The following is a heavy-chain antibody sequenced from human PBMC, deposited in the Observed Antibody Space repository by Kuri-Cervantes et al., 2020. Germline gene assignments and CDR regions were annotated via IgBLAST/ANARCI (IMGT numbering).Heavy chain of an antibody. CDR1: GFTFSSYA. V-gene: IGHV3-30-3*01. CDR2: ISYDGSNK. Sequence: GESLKISCAASGFTFSSYAMHWVRQAPGKGLEWVAVISYDGSNKYYADSVKGRFTISRDNSKNTLYLQMNSLRAEDTAVYYCARSGSSAWFGEGYYYYGMDVWGQGTTVTVSS. D-gene: IGHD3-10*01. CDR3: ARSGSSAWFGEGYYYYGMDV. J-gene: IGHJ6*02.